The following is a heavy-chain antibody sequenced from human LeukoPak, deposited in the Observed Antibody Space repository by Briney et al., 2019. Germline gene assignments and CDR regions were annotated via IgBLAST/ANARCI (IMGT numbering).Heavy chain of an antibody. Sequence: PGGSLRLSCAASGFTFSSYAMHWVRQAPGKGLEWVAVISYDGSNKYYADSVKGRFTISRDNSKNTLYLQMNSLRAEDTAVYYCAKDYDFWSGYPYNWFDPWGQGTLVTVSS. CDR3: AKDYDFWSGYPYNWFDP. V-gene: IGHV3-30-3*01. J-gene: IGHJ5*02. D-gene: IGHD3-3*01. CDR1: GFTFSSYA. CDR2: ISYDGSNK.